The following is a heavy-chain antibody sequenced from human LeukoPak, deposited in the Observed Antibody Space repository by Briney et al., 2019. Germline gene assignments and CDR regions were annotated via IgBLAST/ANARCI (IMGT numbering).Heavy chain of an antibody. CDR3: ATGSWSYYYYYYMDV. V-gene: IGHV1-46*01. Sequence: ASVKVSCKASGYTFTSYAMHWVRQAPGQGLEWMGIINPSGGSTSYAQKFQGRVTMTRDTSTSTVYMELSSLRSEDTAVYYCATGSWSYYYYYYMDVWGKGTTVTVSS. D-gene: IGHD6-13*01. CDR1: GYTFTSYA. CDR2: INPSGGST. J-gene: IGHJ6*03.